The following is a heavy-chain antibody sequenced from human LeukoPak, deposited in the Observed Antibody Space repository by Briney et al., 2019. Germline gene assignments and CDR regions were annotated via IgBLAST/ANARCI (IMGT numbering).Heavy chain of an antibody. CDR1: GFTFSNYA. CDR2: ISSSGSYI. Sequence: GGSLRLSCAAFGFTFSNYAMNWVRQAPGKGLEWVSSISSSGSYIYYADSVKGRFTISRDNAKNSLYLQMNSLRAEDTAVYYCARDQWSGSYSLLPMGGQGTMVTVSS. J-gene: IGHJ3*01. V-gene: IGHV3-21*01. CDR3: ARDQWSGSYSLLPM. D-gene: IGHD1-26*01.